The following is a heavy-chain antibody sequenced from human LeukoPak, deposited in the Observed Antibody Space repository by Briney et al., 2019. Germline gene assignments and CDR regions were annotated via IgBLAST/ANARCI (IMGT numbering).Heavy chain of an antibody. J-gene: IGHJ4*02. CDR3: VSPRGFSYGYFEY. V-gene: IGHV4-39*01. CDR2: IYYSKNT. D-gene: IGHD5-18*01. CDR1: GGSISSSSAY. Sequence: SETLSLTCTVSGGSISSSSAYWGWIRQPPGKGLEWIGSIYYSKNTYYNPSLKSRVTISADTSKNQFSLTLGSVSATDTAVYYCVSPRGFSYGYFEYWGQGTLVTVSS.